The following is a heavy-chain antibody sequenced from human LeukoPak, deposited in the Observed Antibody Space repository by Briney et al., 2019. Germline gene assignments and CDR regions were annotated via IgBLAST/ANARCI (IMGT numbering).Heavy chain of an antibody. CDR1: GYTFTSYG. CDR3: ARDIYSSSSGGFDY. D-gene: IGHD6-6*01. CDR2: ISAYNGNT. J-gene: IGHJ4*02. V-gene: IGHV1-18*01. Sequence: ASVKVSCKASGYTFTSYGISWVRQAPGQGLEWMGWISAYNGNTNYAQKLQGRVTMTTDESTSTGYMELSSLRSEDTAVYFCARDIYSSSSGGFDYWGQGTLVTVSS.